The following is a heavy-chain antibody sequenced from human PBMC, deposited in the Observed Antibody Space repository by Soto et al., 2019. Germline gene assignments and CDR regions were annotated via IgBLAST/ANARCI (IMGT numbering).Heavy chain of an antibody. CDR1: GFTFSSYW. CDR2: MNSAGSST. V-gene: IGHV3-74*01. D-gene: IGHD6-19*01. Sequence: EVQLVESGGGLVQPGGSLRLSCAASGFTFSSYWMHWVRQATGKGLVWVSRMNSAGSSTTYADSVKGRFTISRDNAKNTLYLQMNSLSAEDTAVYYCARDQSVAGPTTLFDPCGQGTLVTVSS. CDR3: ARDQSVAGPTTLFDP. J-gene: IGHJ5*02.